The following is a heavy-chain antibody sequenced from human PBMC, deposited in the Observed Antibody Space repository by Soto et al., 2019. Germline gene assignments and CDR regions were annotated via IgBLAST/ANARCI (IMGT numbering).Heavy chain of an antibody. D-gene: IGHD3-10*01. Sequence: QVQLVQSGAEVKKPGASVKVSCKASGYTFTGYYMHWVRQAPGQGLEWMGWINPNSGGTNYAQKFQGWVTMTRDTSISTAYMELSRLRSDDTAVYYCARGGGSGSYYNNWFDPGGQGTLVTVSS. J-gene: IGHJ5*02. CDR3: ARGGGSGSYYNNWFDP. CDR1: GYTFTGYY. V-gene: IGHV1-2*04. CDR2: INPNSGGT.